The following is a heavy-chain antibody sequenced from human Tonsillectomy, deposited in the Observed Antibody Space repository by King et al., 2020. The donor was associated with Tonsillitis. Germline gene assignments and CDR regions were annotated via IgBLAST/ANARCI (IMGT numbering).Heavy chain of an antibody. V-gene: IGHV3-30*04. CDR2: ISYDGSNK. Sequence: VQLVESGGGVVQPGRSLRLSCAASGFTFSNNAMHWVRQAPGKGLEWVATISYDGSNKYYADSLKGRFTISRDNSKNTLYLQMDSLRAEDTAVYYCACFTMIVVIIPHWGQGTLVTVSS. CDR1: GFTFSNNA. J-gene: IGHJ4*02. CDR3: ACFTMIVVIIPH. D-gene: IGHD3-22*01.